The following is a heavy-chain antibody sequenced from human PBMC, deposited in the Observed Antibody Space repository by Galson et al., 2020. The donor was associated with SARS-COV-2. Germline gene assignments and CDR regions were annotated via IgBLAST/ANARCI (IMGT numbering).Heavy chain of an antibody. CDR3: ARGIYGSKNFDY. Sequence: LETLSLTCAVYGGSFSGYYWSWIRQPPGKGLEWIGEISHGGTTNSKSSLKSRVTMSVDTSKNQFSLKLTSVTAADTAVYYCARGIYGSKNFDYWGQGALVTVSS. CDR2: ISHGGTT. D-gene: IGHD3-10*01. CDR1: GGSFSGYY. J-gene: IGHJ4*02. V-gene: IGHV4-34*01.